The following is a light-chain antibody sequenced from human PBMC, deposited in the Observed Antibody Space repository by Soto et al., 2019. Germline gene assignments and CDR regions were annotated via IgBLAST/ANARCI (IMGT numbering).Light chain of an antibody. CDR3: QQYNNWPPLT. CDR1: QSVSSN. CDR2: GAS. Sequence: EIVMTQSPATLSVSPGERATLSSRATQSVSSNLAWYHQKPGQPPLLLIYGASTRATGSPGRFSGSGCGTEFTLTISSLQSEDFAVYYSQQYNNWPPLTFGGGTKVEIK. V-gene: IGKV3-15*01. J-gene: IGKJ4*01.